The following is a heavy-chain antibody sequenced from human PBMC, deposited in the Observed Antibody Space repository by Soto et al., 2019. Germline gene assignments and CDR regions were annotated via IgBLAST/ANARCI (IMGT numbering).Heavy chain of an antibody. CDR3: AKDRSPGAITWNVY. Sequence: DVQLLESGGALVQPGGSLRLSCVASGFTFSSSAMNWVRQAPGKGLEWVSTISGSGVAKYYADSVKGRFTISRDNSNNTVSLQMNSLRAEDAAVYYCAKDRSPGAITWNVYWGQGTQVTVSS. CDR2: ISGSGVAK. CDR1: GFTFSSSA. J-gene: IGHJ4*02. V-gene: IGHV3-23*01. D-gene: IGHD1-26*01.